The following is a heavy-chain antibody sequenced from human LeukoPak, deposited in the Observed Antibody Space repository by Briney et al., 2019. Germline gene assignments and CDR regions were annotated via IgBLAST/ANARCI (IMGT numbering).Heavy chain of an antibody. CDR3: ARGPVLL. Sequence: SETLSLTCAVYGGSFSGYYWSWIRQPPGKGRGGIGEINHSGSTNYNPSLKSRVTISVDTSKNQFSLKLSSVTAADTAVYYCARGPVLLWGQGTMVTVSS. CDR2: INHSGST. J-gene: IGHJ3*01. V-gene: IGHV4-34*01. CDR1: GGSFSGYY. D-gene: IGHD2-8*02.